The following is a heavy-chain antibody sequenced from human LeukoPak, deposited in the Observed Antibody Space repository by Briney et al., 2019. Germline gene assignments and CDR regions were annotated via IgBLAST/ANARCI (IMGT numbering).Heavy chain of an antibody. Sequence: PSETLSLTCTVSGGSISGYYWTWIRQPPGKGLEWIVYMYYGGSTNYNPSLKSRVTMSIDTSKNQFSLRLTSVTAADTAVYYCARAPVNKAWAGRGWFDSWGQGILVTVSS. CDR3: ARAPVNKAWAGRGWFDS. CDR1: GGSISGYY. V-gene: IGHV4-59*01. D-gene: IGHD1-26*01. CDR2: MYYGGST. J-gene: IGHJ5*01.